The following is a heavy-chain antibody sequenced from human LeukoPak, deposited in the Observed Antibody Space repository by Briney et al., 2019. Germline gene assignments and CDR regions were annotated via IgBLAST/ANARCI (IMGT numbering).Heavy chain of an antibody. Sequence: LLGVLRLSCAASGFTFSSYGMHWVRQAPGKGLEWVAVISYDGSNKYCADSVKGRFTISRDNSKNTLYLQMNSLRAEDAAVYYCAKDDRGVLDYWGQGTLVTVSS. CDR2: ISYDGSNK. D-gene: IGHD3-10*01. CDR3: AKDDRGVLDY. V-gene: IGHV3-30*18. J-gene: IGHJ4*02. CDR1: GFTFSSYG.